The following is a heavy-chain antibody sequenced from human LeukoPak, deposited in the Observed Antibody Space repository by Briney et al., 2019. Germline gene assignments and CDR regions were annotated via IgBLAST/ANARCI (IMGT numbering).Heavy chain of an antibody. V-gene: IGHV1-69*01. D-gene: IGHD6-19*01. Sequence: SVKVSCKASGGTFSSYAISWVRQAPGQGLEWMGGIIPIFGTANYAQEFEGRVTITADESTSTAYMELSSLRSEDTAVYYCARDPGIAVPPGAFDIWGQGTMVSVSS. CDR1: GGTFSSYA. J-gene: IGHJ3*02. CDR3: ARDPGIAVPPGAFDI. CDR2: IIPIFGTA.